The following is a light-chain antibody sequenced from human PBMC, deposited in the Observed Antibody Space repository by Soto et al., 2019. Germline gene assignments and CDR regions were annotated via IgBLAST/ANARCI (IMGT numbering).Light chain of an antibody. CDR1: SSDVGGYNF. CDR2: EVS. V-gene: IGLV2-8*01. J-gene: IGLJ2*01. CDR3: SSYAGNNNLV. Sequence: QSALTQPPSASGSPGQLVTISCTGTSSDVGGYNFVSWYQQHPGKAPKLMIYEVSKRPSGVPDRFSGSKSGNTASLTVSGLQAEDEADYYCSSYAGNNNLVFGGGTKLTVL.